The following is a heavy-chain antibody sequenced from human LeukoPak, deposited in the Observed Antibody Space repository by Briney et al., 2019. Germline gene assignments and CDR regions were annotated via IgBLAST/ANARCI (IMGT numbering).Heavy chain of an antibody. D-gene: IGHD3-3*01. CDR2: IYHSGST. CDR1: GGSISSGGYS. Sequence: SETLSLTCAVSGGSISSGGYSWSWIRQPPGKGLEWIGYIYHSGSTYYNPSLKSRVTISVDRSKNQFSLKLSSVTAADTAVYYCAREVAAYDFWSGHYYYYGMDVWGQGTTVTVSS. CDR3: AREVAAYDFWSGHYYYYGMDV. V-gene: IGHV4-30-2*01. J-gene: IGHJ6*02.